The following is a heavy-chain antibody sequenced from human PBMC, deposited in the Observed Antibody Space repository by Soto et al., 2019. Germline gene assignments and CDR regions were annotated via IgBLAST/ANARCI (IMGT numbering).Heavy chain of an antibody. CDR2: FSYNGRT. CDR1: GGSISSSVSC. CDR3: GRSEATMPRLEA. D-gene: IGHD5-12*01. V-gene: IGHV4-39*01. J-gene: IGHJ5*02. Sequence: SETLSLTCTVSGGSISSSVSCWGWIRHPPGKGPEWIGRFSYNGRTFYIPSLKSRVTISVDTSNHQFSLKLTSVTADDPAMYFPGRSEATMPRLEACGQGTLVTACS.